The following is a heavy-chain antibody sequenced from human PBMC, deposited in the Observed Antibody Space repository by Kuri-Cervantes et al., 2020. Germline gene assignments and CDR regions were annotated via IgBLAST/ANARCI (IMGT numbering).Heavy chain of an antibody. V-gene: IGHV3-23*01. J-gene: IGHJ2*01. D-gene: IGHD3-16*02. CDR2: ISGSGGST. CDR1: GFTFSSYA. CDR3: ARGGYDYVWGSYRYLWYFDL. Sequence: GGSLRLSCAASGFTFSSYAMSWVRQAPGKGLEWVSAISGSGGSTYYADSVKGRFTISRDNAKNSLYLQMNSLRAEDTAVYYCARGGYDYVWGSYRYLWYFDLWGRGTLVTVSS.